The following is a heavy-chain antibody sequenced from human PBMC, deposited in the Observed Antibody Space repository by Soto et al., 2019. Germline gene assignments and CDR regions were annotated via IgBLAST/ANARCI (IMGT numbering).Heavy chain of an antibody. V-gene: IGHV4-61*01. J-gene: IGHJ4*02. CDR2: IYYSGST. CDR3: ARVKQYYDILTGVDY. D-gene: IGHD3-9*01. CDR1: GGSVSSGSYY. Sequence: SETLSLTCTVSGGSVSSGSYYWSWIRQPPGKGLEWTGYIYYSGSTNYNPSLKSRVTISVDTSKNQFSLKLSSVTAADTAVYYCARVKQYYDILTGVDYWGQGTLVTVSS.